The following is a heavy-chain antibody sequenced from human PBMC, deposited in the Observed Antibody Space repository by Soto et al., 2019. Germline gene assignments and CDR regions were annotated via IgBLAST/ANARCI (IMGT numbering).Heavy chain of an antibody. V-gene: IGHV3-11*05. CDR3: AKSIYYGAGSRFAY. J-gene: IGHJ4*02. CDR1: GFIFSDYD. D-gene: IGHD3-10*01. Sequence: QVQLVESGGGLVKPGGSLRLSCAASGFIFSDYDMTWIRQTPGKGLEWVSYISSSSSYTNYADSVQGRFTISRDNAKNSLYLQINSLRAEDTAVYYCAKSIYYGAGSRFAYWGQGTLVTVSS. CDR2: ISSSSSYT.